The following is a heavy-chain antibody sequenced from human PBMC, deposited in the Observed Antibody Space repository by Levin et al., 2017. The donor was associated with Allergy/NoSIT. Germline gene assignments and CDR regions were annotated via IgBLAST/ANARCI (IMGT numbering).Heavy chain of an antibody. D-gene: IGHD5-12*01. Sequence: PGGSLRLSCAASGFTFSSYGMHWFRQAPGKGLEWVAVIWYDGSNKYYADSVKGRFTISRDNSKNTLYLQMNSLRAEDTAVYYCARDGGYSGYDKLLRPPAFVEAAPFDYWGQGTLVTVSS. CDR1: GFTFSSYG. V-gene: IGHV3-33*01. CDR2: IWYDGSNK. J-gene: IGHJ4*02. CDR3: ARDGGYSGYDKLLRPPAFVEAAPFDY.